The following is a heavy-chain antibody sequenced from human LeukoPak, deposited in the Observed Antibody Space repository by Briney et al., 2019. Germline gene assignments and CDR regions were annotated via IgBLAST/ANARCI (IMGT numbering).Heavy chain of an antibody. CDR1: GFTFSSYW. J-gene: IGHJ3*02. CDR3: ARDYNWNYPAHDAFDI. V-gene: IGHV3-7*01. CDR2: IKQDGSEK. Sequence: GGSLRLSCAASGFTFSSYWMSWVRQAPRKGLEWVANIKQDGSEKYYVDSVKGRFTISRDNAKNSLYLQMNSLRAEDTAVYYCARDYNWNYPAHDAFDIWGQGTMVTVSS. D-gene: IGHD1-7*01.